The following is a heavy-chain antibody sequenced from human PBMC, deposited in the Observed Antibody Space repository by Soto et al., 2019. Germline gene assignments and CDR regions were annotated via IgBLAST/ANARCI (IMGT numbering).Heavy chain of an antibody. CDR3: ARVSSGYYFASF. CDR2: ISYDGSNK. V-gene: IGHV3-30-3*01. Sequence: QVQLVESGGGVVQPGRSLRLSCAASGFTFSSYAMHWVRQAPGKGLEWVAVISYDGSNKYYADSVKGRFTISRDNSKNTLYLQMNSLRAEDTAVYYCARVSSGYYFASFWGQGTLVTVSS. D-gene: IGHD3-22*01. J-gene: IGHJ4*02. CDR1: GFTFSSYA.